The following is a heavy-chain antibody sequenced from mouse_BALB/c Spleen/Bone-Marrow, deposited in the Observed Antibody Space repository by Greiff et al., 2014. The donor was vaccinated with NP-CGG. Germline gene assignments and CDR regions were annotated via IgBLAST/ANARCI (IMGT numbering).Heavy chain of an antibody. Sequence: EVQLVESGGGLVKLGGSLKLSCAASGFTFSSYYMSWVRQTPEKRLELVAAISSNGGLTYYPDTVKGRFTISRDNAKNILYLQMSSLKSDDTALYYCARHQRGSSFYYFDYWGQGTTLTVPS. J-gene: IGHJ2*01. CDR1: GFTFSSYY. D-gene: IGHD1-1*01. CDR2: ISSNGGLT. V-gene: IGHV5-6-2*01. CDR3: ARHQRGSSFYYFDY.